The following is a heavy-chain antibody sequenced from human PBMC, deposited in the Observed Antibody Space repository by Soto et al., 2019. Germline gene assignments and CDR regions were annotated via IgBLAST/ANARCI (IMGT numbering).Heavy chain of an antibody. D-gene: IGHD3-9*01. V-gene: IGHV4-59*01. CDR3: ARTTIEPLRYFDWDFDY. Sequence: SETLSLTCTVSGGSISSYYWSWIRQPPGKGLEWIGYIYYSGSTNYNPSLKSRVTISVDTSKNQISLKLSSVTAADTAVYYCARTTIEPLRYFDWDFDYWGQGTLVTVSS. CDR2: IYYSGST. CDR1: GGSISSYY. J-gene: IGHJ4*02.